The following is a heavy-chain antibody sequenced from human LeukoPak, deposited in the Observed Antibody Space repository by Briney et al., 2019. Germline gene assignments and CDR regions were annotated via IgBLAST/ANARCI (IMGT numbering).Heavy chain of an antibody. CDR2: ISYDGSNK. V-gene: IGHV3-30*18. D-gene: IGHD3-10*01. CDR3: AKDTRGSGSYYHRRGYFDY. J-gene: IGHJ4*02. Sequence: PGRSLRLSCAASGFTFSSYGMYWVRQAPGKGLEWVAVISYDGSNKYYADSVKGRFTISRDNSKNTLYLQMNSLRAEDTAVYYCAKDTRGSGSYYHRRGYFDYWGQGTLVTVSS. CDR1: GFTFSSYG.